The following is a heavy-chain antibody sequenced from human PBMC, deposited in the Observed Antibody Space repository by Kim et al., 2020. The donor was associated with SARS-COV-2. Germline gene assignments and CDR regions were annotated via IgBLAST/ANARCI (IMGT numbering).Heavy chain of an antibody. J-gene: IGHJ6*02. D-gene: IGHD2-21*01. CDR3: ARDSMSYYYGMDV. CDR1: GFTFSSYS. V-gene: IGHV3-21*01. CDR2: ISSSSSYI. Sequence: GGSLRLSCAASGFTFSSYSMNWVRQAPGKGLEWVSSISSSSSYIYYADSVKGRFTISRDNAKNSLYLQMNSLRAEDTAVYYCARDSMSYYYGMDVWGQGTTVTVSS.